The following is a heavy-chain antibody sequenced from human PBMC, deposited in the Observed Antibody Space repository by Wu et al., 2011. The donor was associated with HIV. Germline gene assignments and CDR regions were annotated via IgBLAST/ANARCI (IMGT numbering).Heavy chain of an antibody. CDR3: ARGVVVAATRSFDL. CDR2: INPNSGGT. Sequence: VQLCSWAEXEAWASVKVSCKASGYTLTGSYMHWVRQAPGQGLEWMGWINPNSGGTNYAQKFQGRVTMTRDTSISTAFMELRSLRSDDTAVYYCARGVVVAATRSFDLWGPWHPGHCLL. CDR1: GYTLTGSY. V-gene: IGHV1-2*02. J-gene: IGHJ2*01. D-gene: IGHD2-15*01.